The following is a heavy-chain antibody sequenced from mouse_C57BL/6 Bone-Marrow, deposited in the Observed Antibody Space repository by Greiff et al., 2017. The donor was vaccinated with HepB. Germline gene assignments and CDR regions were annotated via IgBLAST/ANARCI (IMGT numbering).Heavy chain of an antibody. CDR3: ARSEAYSNYVGY. D-gene: IGHD2-5*01. CDR2: IHPNSGST. CDR1: GYTFTSYW. Sequence: VKLVESGAELVKPGASVKLSCKASGYTFTSYWMHWVKQRPGQGLEWIGMIHPNSGSTNYNEKFKSKATLTVDKSSSTAYMQLSSLTSEDSAVYYCARSEAYSNYVGYWGQGTTLTVSS. V-gene: IGHV1-64*01. J-gene: IGHJ2*01.